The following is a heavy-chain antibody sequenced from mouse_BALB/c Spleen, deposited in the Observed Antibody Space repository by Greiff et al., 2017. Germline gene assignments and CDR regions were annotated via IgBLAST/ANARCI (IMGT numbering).Heavy chain of an antibody. CDR3: ARDRNYFDY. J-gene: IGHJ2*01. V-gene: IGHV5-6-3*01. CDR2: INSNGGST. Sequence: EVKLVESGGGLVQPGGSLKLSCAASGFTFSSYGMSWVRQTPDKRLELVATINSNGGSTYYPDSVKGRFTISRDNAKNTLYLQMSSLKSEDTAMYYCARDRNYFDYWGQGTTLTVSS. CDR1: GFTFSSYG.